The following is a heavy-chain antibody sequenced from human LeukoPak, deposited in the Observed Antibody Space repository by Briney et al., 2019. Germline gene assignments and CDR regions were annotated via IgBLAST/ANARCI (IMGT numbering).Heavy chain of an antibody. V-gene: IGHV3-21*01. CDR1: GFTFGSYS. Sequence: GGSLRLSCAASGFTFGSYSMNWVRQAPGKGLEWVSSISSSSSYIYYADSVKGRFTISRDNAKNSLYLQMNSLRAEDTAVYYCAREGTIFGVVTLDYGMDVWGQGTTVTVSS. J-gene: IGHJ6*02. D-gene: IGHD3-3*01. CDR3: AREGTIFGVVTLDYGMDV. CDR2: ISSSSSYI.